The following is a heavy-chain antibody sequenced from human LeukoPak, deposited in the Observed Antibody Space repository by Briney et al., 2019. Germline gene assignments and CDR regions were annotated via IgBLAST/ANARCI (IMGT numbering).Heavy chain of an antibody. CDR3: TRWRNYMDV. Sequence: SQTLSLTCAISGDSVSSNSASWNWIRQSPSRGLEWLGRTYYRSQWYKDYAVSVKSRITVKPDTSKNQFSLQLESVSPEDTAVYYCTRWRNYMDVWGRGTTVTVSS. V-gene: IGHV6-1*01. CDR2: TYYRSQWYK. D-gene: IGHD3-3*01. CDR1: GDSVSSNSAS. J-gene: IGHJ6*03.